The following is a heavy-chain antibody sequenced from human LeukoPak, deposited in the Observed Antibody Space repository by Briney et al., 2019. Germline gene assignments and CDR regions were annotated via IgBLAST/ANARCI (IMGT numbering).Heavy chain of an antibody. CDR2: MNPNSGNT. CDR1: GYTFTSYD. D-gene: IGHD5-24*01. CDR3: ARDSNEEMAGSFDI. J-gene: IGHJ3*02. V-gene: IGHV1-8*02. Sequence: GASVKVSCKASGYTFTSYDINWVRQATGQGLEWMGWMNPNSGNTGYAQKLQGRVTMTTDTSTSTAYMELRSLRSDDTAVYYCARDSNEEMAGSFDIWGQGTMVTVSS.